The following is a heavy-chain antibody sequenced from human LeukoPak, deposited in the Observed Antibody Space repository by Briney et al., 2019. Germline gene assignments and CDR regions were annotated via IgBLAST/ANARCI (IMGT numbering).Heavy chain of an antibody. V-gene: IGHV4-61*02. CDR2: IYTSGST. CDR1: GGSISSSSYY. D-gene: IGHD3-10*01. CDR3: AASMVRGVLRFDY. Sequence: SETLSLTCTVSGGSISSSSYYWSWIRQPAGKGLEWIGRIYTSGSTNYNPSLKSRVTMSVDTSKNQFSLKLSPVTAADTAVYYCAASMVRGVLRFDYWGQGTLVTVSS. J-gene: IGHJ4*02.